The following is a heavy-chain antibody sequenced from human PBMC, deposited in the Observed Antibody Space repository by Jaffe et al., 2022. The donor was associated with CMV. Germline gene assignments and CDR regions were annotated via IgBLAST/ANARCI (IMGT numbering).Heavy chain of an antibody. V-gene: IGHV4-39*01. CDR2: IYYSGST. D-gene: IGHD6-19*01. CDR1: GGSISSSSYY. Sequence: QLQLQESGPGLVKPSETLSLTCTVSGGSISSSSYYWGWIRQPPGKGLEWIGSIYYSGSTYYNPSLKSRVTISVDTSKNQFSLKLSSVTAADTAVYYCARHLSGWDFDYWGQGTLVTVSS. J-gene: IGHJ4*02. CDR3: ARHLSGWDFDY.